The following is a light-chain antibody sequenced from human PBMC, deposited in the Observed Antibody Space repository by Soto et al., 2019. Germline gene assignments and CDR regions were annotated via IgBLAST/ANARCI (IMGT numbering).Light chain of an antibody. V-gene: IGKV3-20*01. CDR2: GAS. Sequence: EFVLTQSPGTLSLSPGERATLSCRASQTVRNNYLAWYQQKPGQAPRLLIYGASSRVTGIPDRFSASGSGTDFTLTISSLQPEDFATYYCQQFRSFPITFGQGTRLEI. CDR3: QQFRSFPIT. CDR1: QTVRNNY. J-gene: IGKJ5*01.